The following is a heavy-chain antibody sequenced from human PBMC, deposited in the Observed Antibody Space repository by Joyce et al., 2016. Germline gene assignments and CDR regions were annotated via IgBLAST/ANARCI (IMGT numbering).Heavy chain of an antibody. CDR2: ISQSGRT. Sequence: QVQLQESGSGLVKSLQTLSLTCIVSGGSISSDDHSWRWRRQPPGKGLEWIGHISQSGRTDYTPALKSRVTISVDGSKNINSLEVTSVTAADTDVYYCAALYGIGSYYGFDIWGRGTMVTVSS. CDR1: GGSISSDDHS. J-gene: IGHJ3*02. D-gene: IGHD3-10*01. CDR3: AALYGIGSYYGFDI. V-gene: IGHV4-30-2*01.